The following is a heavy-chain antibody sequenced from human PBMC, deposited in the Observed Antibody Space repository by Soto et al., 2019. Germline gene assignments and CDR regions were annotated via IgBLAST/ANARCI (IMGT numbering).Heavy chain of an antibody. CDR3: ARVHRRSIAARPGAFDI. CDR2: IWYDGSNK. V-gene: IGHV3-33*01. J-gene: IGHJ3*02. CDR1: GFTFSSYG. Sequence: GGSLRLSCAASGFTFSSYGMHWVRQAPGKGLEWVAVIWYDGSNKYYADSVKGRFTISRDNSKNTLYLQMNSLRAEDTAVYYCARVHRRSIAARPGAFDIWGQGTMVTVSS. D-gene: IGHD6-6*01.